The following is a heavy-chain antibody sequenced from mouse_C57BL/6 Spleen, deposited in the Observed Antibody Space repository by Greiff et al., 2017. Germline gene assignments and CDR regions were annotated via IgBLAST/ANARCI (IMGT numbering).Heavy chain of an antibody. V-gene: IGHV1-80*01. J-gene: IGHJ2*01. CDR3: ARGDYYGNLFGD. CDR2: IYPGDGDT. Sequence: QVQLQQSGAELVKPGASVKISCKASGYAFSSYWMNWVKQRPGKGLEWIGQIYPGDGDTNYNGKFKGKATLTADKSSSTAYMQLSSLTSEDSSVYFGARGDYYGNLFGDWGQGTTLTVAS. CDR1: GYAFSSYW. D-gene: IGHD2-1*01.